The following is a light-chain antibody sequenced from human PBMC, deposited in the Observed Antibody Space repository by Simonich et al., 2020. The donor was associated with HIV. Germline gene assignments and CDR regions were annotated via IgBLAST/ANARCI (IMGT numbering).Light chain of an antibody. Sequence: EIVMTQSPATLSVSPGERVTLSCRASQSLSGKLDWYQQKLGQVPRLLIYGASTRATGIPARCSGSGSGTEFTLTISSMQSEDFAVYYCQHYNNWPLTFGGGTKVEIK. CDR3: QHYNNWPLT. V-gene: IGKV3-15*01. CDR2: GAS. CDR1: QSLSGK. J-gene: IGKJ4*01.